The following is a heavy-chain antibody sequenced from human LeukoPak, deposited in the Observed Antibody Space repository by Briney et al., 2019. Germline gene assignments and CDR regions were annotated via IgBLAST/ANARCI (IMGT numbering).Heavy chain of an antibody. J-gene: IGHJ5*02. Sequence: ASVKVSCKVSGYTLTELSMHWVRQAPGKELEWMGGFDPEDGETIYAQKFQGRVTMTEDTSTDTAYMELSSLRSEDTAVYYCATRRFGGFKTGWFDPWGQGTLVTVSS. CDR3: ATRRFGGFKTGWFDP. CDR2: FDPEDGET. V-gene: IGHV1-24*01. D-gene: IGHD4-23*01. CDR1: GYTLTELS.